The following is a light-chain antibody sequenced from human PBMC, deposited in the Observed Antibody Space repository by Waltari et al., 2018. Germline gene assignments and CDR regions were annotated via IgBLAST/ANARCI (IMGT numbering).Light chain of an antibody. CDR1: QDIGMY. CDR3: QQYDNLPYT. CDR2: DAS. Sequence: DIQMTQSQSSLSASAGDRVTISCQAIQDIGMYLSWFQQKPGKAPRLLIFDASNVESGVPSRFSASGSGTHFTLTITSLQPEDVAMYYCQQYDNLPYTFGQVTKLEI. V-gene: IGKV1-33*01. J-gene: IGKJ2*01.